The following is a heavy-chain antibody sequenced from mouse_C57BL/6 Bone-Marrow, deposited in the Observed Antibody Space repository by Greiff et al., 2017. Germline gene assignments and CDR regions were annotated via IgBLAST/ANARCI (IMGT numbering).Heavy chain of an antibody. Sequence: EVQLVESEGGLVQPGSSMKLSCTASGFTFSDYYMAWVRQVPEKGLEWVANINYDGSSTYYLDSLKSRFIISRDNAKNILYLQMSSLKSEDTATYYCARYYRGYYFDYWGQGTTLTVSS. CDR2: INYDGSST. J-gene: IGHJ2*01. D-gene: IGHD1-1*01. V-gene: IGHV5-16*01. CDR1: GFTFSDYY. CDR3: ARYYRGYYFDY.